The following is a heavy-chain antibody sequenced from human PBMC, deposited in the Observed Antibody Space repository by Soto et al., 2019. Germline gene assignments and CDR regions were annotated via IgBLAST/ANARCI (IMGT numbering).Heavy chain of an antibody. V-gene: IGHV3-30*18. Sequence: ARSLRLFCEDCGFTFSSSVMHWVRQAPGKGLEWVAVISYDGSNKYYADSVKGRFTISRDNSKNTLYLQMNSLRAEDTAVYYCAKDRRTQWPLWYWGQGTLVPVSS. CDR3: AKDRRTQWPLWY. D-gene: IGHD6-19*01. CDR2: ISYDGSNK. J-gene: IGHJ4*02. CDR1: GFTFSSSV.